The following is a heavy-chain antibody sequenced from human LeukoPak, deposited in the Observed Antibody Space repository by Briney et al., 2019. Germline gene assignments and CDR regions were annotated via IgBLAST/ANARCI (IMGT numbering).Heavy chain of an antibody. Sequence: ASVKVSCKASGYRFTNYGISWVRQAPGQGLQWMGWISTYNINTNYAQKLQGRVTMTTDTSTSTAYMELRSLRSDDTAVYYCARDESSGSYGPNLDYWGQGTLVTVSS. CDR2: ISTYNINT. CDR3: ARDESSGSYGPNLDY. V-gene: IGHV1-18*01. D-gene: IGHD1-26*01. J-gene: IGHJ4*02. CDR1: GYRFTNYG.